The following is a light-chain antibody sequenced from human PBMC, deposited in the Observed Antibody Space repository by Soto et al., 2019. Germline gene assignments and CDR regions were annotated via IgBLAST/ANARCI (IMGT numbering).Light chain of an antibody. V-gene: IGLV2-23*02. J-gene: IGLJ1*01. CDR2: EVS. Sequence: QSALTQPASVSGSPGQSITISCTGTSSDVGNYNLVSWYQQHPGKAPKLMIYEVSKRPSGVSDRFSGSKSGNTASLTISGLQAEDEADDYCCSYSGDGSTYVFGTGTKLTVL. CDR1: SSDVGNYNL. CDR3: CSYSGDGSTYV.